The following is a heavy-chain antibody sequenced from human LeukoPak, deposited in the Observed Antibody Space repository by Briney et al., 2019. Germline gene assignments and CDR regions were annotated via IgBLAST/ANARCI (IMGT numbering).Heavy chain of an antibody. CDR3: AIAIQPSHWSALWPEGY. CDR2: INPSGGST. J-gene: IGHJ4*02. Sequence: ASVKVSCKASGYTFTSYYMHWVRQAPGQGLEWMGIINPSGGSTSYAQKFQGRVTMTRDTSTSTVYMELSSLRSEDTAVYYCAIAIQPSHWSALWPEGYWGQGTLVTVSS. V-gene: IGHV1-46*01. D-gene: IGHD5-18*01. CDR1: GYTFTSYY.